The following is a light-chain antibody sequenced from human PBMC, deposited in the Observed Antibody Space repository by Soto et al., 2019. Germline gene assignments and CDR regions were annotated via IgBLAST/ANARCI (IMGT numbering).Light chain of an antibody. CDR2: EVS. Sequence: QSALTQPRSVSGSPGQSVTISCTGTSSDVGGYNYVSWYQHHPGKAPKLMIYEVSDRPSGVSNRFSGSKSGNTASLTISGLQAEDEADYYCASYTSRSALDVFGTGTKLTVL. V-gene: IGLV2-14*01. J-gene: IGLJ1*01. CDR3: ASYTSRSALDV. CDR1: SSDVGGYNY.